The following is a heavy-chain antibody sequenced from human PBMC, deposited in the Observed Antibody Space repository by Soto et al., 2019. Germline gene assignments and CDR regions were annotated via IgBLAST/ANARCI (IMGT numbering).Heavy chain of an antibody. Sequence: SVKVSCKASGGTFSSYAISWVRQAPGQGLEWMGGIIPIFGTANYAQKFQGRVTITADESTSTAYMELSSLRSEDTAVYYCARDDYYDSSGYYRSFYWGQGTLVTAPQ. CDR2: IIPIFGTA. J-gene: IGHJ4*02. D-gene: IGHD3-22*01. CDR1: GGTFSSYA. V-gene: IGHV1-69*13. CDR3: ARDDYYDSSGYYRSFY.